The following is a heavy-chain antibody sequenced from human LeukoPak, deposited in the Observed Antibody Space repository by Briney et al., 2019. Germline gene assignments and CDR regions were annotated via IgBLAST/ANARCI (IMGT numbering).Heavy chain of an antibody. J-gene: IGHJ4*02. CDR2: ISSSSSSI. CDR1: GFTFSSYS. Sequence: GGSLRLSCAASGFTFSSYSMNWVRQAPGNGLEWVSSISSSSSSIYYADSVKGRFTISRDNAKNSLYLQMNSLRAEDTAVYYCARASGDIVETATMGSYWGQGTLVTVSS. V-gene: IGHV3-21*01. CDR3: ARASGDIVETATMGSY. D-gene: IGHD5-18*01.